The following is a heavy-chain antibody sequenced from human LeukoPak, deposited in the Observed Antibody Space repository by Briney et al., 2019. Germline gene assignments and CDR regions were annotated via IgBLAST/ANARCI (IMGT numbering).Heavy chain of an antibody. V-gene: IGHV4-39*07. CDR2: INHSGST. Sequence: PSETLSLTCTVSGGSISSSSYYWGWIRQPPGKGLEWIGEINHSGSTNYNPSLKSRVTISVDTSKNQFSLKLSSVTAADTAVYYCARDYYDSSGVDFDYWGQGTLVTVSS. J-gene: IGHJ4*02. CDR3: ARDYYDSSGVDFDY. D-gene: IGHD3-22*01. CDR1: GGSISSSSYY.